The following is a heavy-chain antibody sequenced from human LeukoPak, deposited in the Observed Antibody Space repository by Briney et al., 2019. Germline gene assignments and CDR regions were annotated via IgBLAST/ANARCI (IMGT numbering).Heavy chain of an antibody. CDR3: ARDESYSSGHNFMDV. D-gene: IGHD6-19*01. CDR2: ISGYNGNT. Sequence: ASVKVSCKAFGYTFTNYGISWVRQAPGQGLEWMGWISGYNGNTNYAQKLQGRVTMTTDTSTSTAYMELRSLRSDDTAVYYCARDESYSSGHNFMDVWGKGTTVTVSS. CDR1: GYTFTNYG. J-gene: IGHJ6*03. V-gene: IGHV1-18*01.